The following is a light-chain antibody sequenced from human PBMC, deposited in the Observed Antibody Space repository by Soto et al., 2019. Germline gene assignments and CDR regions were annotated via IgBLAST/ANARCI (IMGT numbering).Light chain of an antibody. J-gene: IGKJ1*01. CDR1: QSVLYSSNNKNY. CDR2: WAS. V-gene: IGKV4-1*01. Sequence: DIVMTQSPDSLAVSLGERATINCKSSQSVLYSSNNKNYLAWYQHKPGQPPKLLFYWASIRESGVPDRFSGSGSGTEITLTISSLQAEDVAVYYCQQFYSVPRTFGQGTKVEIK. CDR3: QQFYSVPRT.